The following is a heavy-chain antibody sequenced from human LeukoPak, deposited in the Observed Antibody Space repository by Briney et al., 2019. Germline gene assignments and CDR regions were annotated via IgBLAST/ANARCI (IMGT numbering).Heavy chain of an antibody. Sequence: GASVKVSCKASGYTFTSFDINWVRQATGQGLEWMGWMDPNSGNTGYAQKLQGRVTMTRHTSITTAYMELSSLRFEDTAVYYCATRCSSWRAFDIWGQGTMVAVSS. V-gene: IGHV1-8*01. D-gene: IGHD6-13*01. CDR1: GYTFTSFD. J-gene: IGHJ3*02. CDR3: ATRCSSWRAFDI. CDR2: MDPNSGNT.